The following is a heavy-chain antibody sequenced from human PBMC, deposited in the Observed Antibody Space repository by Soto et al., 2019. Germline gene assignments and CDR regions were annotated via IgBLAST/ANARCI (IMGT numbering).Heavy chain of an antibody. D-gene: IGHD2-15*01. CDR2: INPNGGSA. CDR1: GHTFTNYH. V-gene: IGHV1-46*01. CDR3: AREYCSGGTCPQGY. Sequence: ASVKVSCKASGHTFTNYHVHWVRQAPGQGLEWMGIINPNGGSASYAQKFQGRVTMTSDTSTSIVYMEVSSLTSEATAVYYCAREYCSGGTCPQGYWGQGTLVTVSS. J-gene: IGHJ4*02.